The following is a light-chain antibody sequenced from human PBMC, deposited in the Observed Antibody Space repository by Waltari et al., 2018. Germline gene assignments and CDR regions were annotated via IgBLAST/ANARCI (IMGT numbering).Light chain of an antibody. Sequence: LTQSPSASASLGASVKLTCTLDSGHSSNIVAWLQQQPEEGPRYLMKINSDGSHSKGDEIPDRFSGSSSGAERYLTISSVQSEDEADYYCQTGGHGTWVFG. CDR3: QTGGHGTWV. V-gene: IGLV4-69*01. J-gene: IGLJ3*02. CDR1: SGHSSNI. CDR2: INSDGSH.